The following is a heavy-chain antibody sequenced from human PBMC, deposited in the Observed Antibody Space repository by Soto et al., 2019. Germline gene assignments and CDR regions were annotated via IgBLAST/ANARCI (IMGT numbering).Heavy chain of an antibody. CDR3: XHRSRGYAYYFDQ. J-gene: IGHJ4*02. CDR2: IFWDDDK. Sequence: QITLKESGPTLVKPTQTLTLTCSFSGFSLSTRGVGVGWIRQPPGKALEWLALIFWDDDKWYSPSLRSRLTXXXXXSXXXVXXXXXXXXPXXXXXXXCXHRSRGYAYYFDQWGQGTLVTVSS. V-gene: IGHV2-5*02. CDR1: GFSLSTRGVG. D-gene: IGHD5-12*01.